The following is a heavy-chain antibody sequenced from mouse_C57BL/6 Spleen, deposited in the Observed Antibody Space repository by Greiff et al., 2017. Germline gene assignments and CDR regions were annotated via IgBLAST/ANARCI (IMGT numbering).Heavy chain of an antibody. CDR2: IYPGDGDT. CDR1: GYAFSSSW. CDR3: ARSYYGSRDWYFDV. D-gene: IGHD1-1*01. Sequence: VQRVESGPELVKPGASVKISCKASGYAFSSSWMNWVKQRPGKGLAWSGRIYPGDGDTNYNGKFKGKATLTADKSSSTAYMQLSSLTSEDSAVYFCARSYYGSRDWYFDVWGTGTTVTVSS. J-gene: IGHJ1*03. V-gene: IGHV1-82*01.